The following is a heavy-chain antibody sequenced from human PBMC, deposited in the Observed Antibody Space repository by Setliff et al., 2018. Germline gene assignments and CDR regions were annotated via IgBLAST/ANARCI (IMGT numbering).Heavy chain of an antibody. CDR2: IHYSGTT. V-gene: IGHV4-59*11. CDR1: GGSSSSHY. Sequence: PAETLSPTCTAPGGSSSSHYWSWVRQPPGKGLEWIGDIHYSGTTNYNPSLKSRVTLSLDTAKNQFSLELRAVTAADTALYSCARENGYCSGGACYFMFDYWGQGTLVTVSS. J-gene: IGHJ4*02. D-gene: IGHD2-15*01. CDR3: ARENGYCSGGACYFMFDY.